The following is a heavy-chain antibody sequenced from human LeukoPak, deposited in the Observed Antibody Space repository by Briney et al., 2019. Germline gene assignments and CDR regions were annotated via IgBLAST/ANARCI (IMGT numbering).Heavy chain of an antibody. CDR3: AKERGHPLPDYHMDV. D-gene: IGHD4/OR15-4a*01. CDR1: GLTFSSYA. Sequence: PGGSLRLSCAASGLTFSSYAMSWVRQAPGRGLEWVSTFVDTGDGTFYADSVRGRLTISRDSSKNTVYLQMNSLRADDTAVYYCAKERGHPLPDYHMDVWGKGTTVTVSS. J-gene: IGHJ6*03. V-gene: IGHV3-23*01. CDR2: FVDTGDGT.